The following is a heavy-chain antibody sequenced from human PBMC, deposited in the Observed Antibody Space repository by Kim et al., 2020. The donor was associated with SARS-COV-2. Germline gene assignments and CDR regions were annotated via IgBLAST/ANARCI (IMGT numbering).Heavy chain of an antibody. J-gene: IGHJ5*02. CDR2: IIPIFGTA. CDR1: GGTFSSYA. CDR3: ARLCGGDCYFRAHWFDP. D-gene: IGHD2-21*02. Sequence: SVKVSYKASGGTFSSYAISWVRQAPGQGLEWMGGIIPIFGTANYAQKFQGRVTITADESTSTAYMELSSLRSEDTAVYYCARLCGGDCYFRAHWFDPWGQGTLVTVSS. V-gene: IGHV1-69*13.